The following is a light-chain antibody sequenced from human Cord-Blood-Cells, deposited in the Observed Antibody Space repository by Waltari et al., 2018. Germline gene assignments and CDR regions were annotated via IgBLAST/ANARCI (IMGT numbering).Light chain of an antibody. CDR1: SSDVGGYNY. CDR2: YVS. CDR3: CSYAGSYNYV. J-gene: IGLJ1*01. V-gene: IGLV2-11*01. Sequence: QSALTQPRSVSGSPGQSVTISCTGTSSDVGGYNYVFWYQPHPGKAPKRMISYVSKRPSGVPDRISGSKSGNTGALTISGLQAEDEAYYYCCSYAGSYNYVFGTGTKVTVL.